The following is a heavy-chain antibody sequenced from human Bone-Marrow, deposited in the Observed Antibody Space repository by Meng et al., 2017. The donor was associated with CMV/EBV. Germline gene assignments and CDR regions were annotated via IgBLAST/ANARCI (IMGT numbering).Heavy chain of an antibody. CDR3: ARRRSSGYPPAAFDI. Sequence: SVKVSCKASGGTFSSYAISWVRQAPGQGLEWMGGIIPIFGTANYAQKFRGRVTITTDESTSTAYMELSSLRSEDTAVYYCARRRSSGYPPAAFDICGQGTMVTVSS. CDR2: IIPIFGTA. D-gene: IGHD3-22*01. J-gene: IGHJ3*02. V-gene: IGHV1-69*05. CDR1: GGTFSSYA.